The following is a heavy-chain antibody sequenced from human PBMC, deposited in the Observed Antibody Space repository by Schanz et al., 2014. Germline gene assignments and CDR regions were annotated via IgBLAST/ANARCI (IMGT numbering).Heavy chain of an antibody. CDR2: ISDYNGKT. Sequence: QVQLVQSGAEVKKPGSSVKVSCKASRSTFSSYTISWVRQARGQGLEWMGWISDYNGKTNYAQKFQDRVIMSTDRSSSTAYLELRSLTSDDSAIYYCARHRFGVFYYGLDVWGQGTTILVSS. D-gene: IGHD3-10*01. CDR3: ARHRFGVFYYGLDV. V-gene: IGHV1-18*01. CDR1: RSTFSSYT. J-gene: IGHJ6*02.